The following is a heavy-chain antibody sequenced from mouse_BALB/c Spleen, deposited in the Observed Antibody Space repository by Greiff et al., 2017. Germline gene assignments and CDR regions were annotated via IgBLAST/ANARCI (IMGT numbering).Heavy chain of an antibody. D-gene: IGHD2-10*01. J-gene: IGHJ3*01. V-gene: IGHV5-6*01. CDR2: ISSGGSYT. CDR3: ARHGAYYGNYSWFAY. Sequence: EVQLVESGGDLVKPGVSLKLSCAASGFTFSSYGMSWVRQTPGKRLEWVATISSGGSYTYYPDSVKGRFTISRDNAKNTLYLQMSRLKSEDTAMYYCARHGAYYGNYSWFAYWGQGTLVTVSA. CDR1: GFTFSSYG.